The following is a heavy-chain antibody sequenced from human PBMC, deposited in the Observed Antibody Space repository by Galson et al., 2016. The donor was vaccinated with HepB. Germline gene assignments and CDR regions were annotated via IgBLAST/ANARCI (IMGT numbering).Heavy chain of an antibody. CDR2: ISYSGTHT. CDR3: AKDRWTGQLLPHGFDY. V-gene: IGHV3-23*01. Sequence: SLRLSCAASGCIFSAYAMSWVRQAPGKGLQWVSSISYSGTHTYYADSVKGRFSISRDNSENTVYLQMSGLSAEDTAIYYCAKDRWTGQLLPHGFDYWGQGTLVTVSS. CDR1: GCIFSAYA. J-gene: IGHJ4*02. D-gene: IGHD6-6*01.